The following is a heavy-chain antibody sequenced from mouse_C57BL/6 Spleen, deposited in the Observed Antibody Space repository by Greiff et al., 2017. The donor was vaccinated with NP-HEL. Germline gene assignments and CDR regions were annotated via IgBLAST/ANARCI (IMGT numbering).Heavy chain of an antibody. CDR1: GYAFSSSW. CDR3: ANNYCGSSSLFAY. D-gene: IGHD1-1*01. J-gene: IGHJ3*01. CDR2: IYPGDGDT. Sequence: VQLQQSGPELVKPGASVKISCKASGYAFSSSWMNWVKQRPGKGLEWIGRIYPGDGDTNYNGKFKGKATLTADTSSSTAYMQLSSLTSEDSAVYFCANNYCGSSSLFAYWGQGTRVTVSA. V-gene: IGHV1-82*01.